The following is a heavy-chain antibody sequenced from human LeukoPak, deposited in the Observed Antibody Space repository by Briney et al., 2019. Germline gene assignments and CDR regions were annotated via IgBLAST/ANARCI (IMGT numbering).Heavy chain of an antibody. CDR1: GFTFSSYA. J-gene: IGHJ3*02. CDR2: ISGSGGST. V-gene: IGHV3-23*01. CDR3: AKDLTQYWSGGSFYGGLPDDAFYI. Sequence: GGSLRLSCAASGFTFSSYAMSWVRQAPGKGLEWVSAISGSGGSTYYADSVKGRFTISRANSKNTLYLQMNSLRAEATAVYYCAKDLTQYWSGGSFYGGLPDDAFYIWGQRTMGTVSS. D-gene: IGHD2-15*01.